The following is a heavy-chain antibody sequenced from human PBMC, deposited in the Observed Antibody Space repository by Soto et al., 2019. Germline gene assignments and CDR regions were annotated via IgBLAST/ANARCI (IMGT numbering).Heavy chain of an antibody. Sequence: EVQLLESGGGLVQPGGSLRLSCGASGFNFDSYAMGWVRQAPGKGLEWVSGISSGGGRIYYAESVKGRFTISRDNSKNTLYLPRSSLRAQDTAVFYCAKAPHASDYSGRGFDYWGQGTLVTVSS. CDR3: AKAPHASDYSGRGFDY. J-gene: IGHJ4*02. V-gene: IGHV3-23*01. CDR2: ISSGGGRI. CDR1: GFNFDSYA. D-gene: IGHD3-10*02.